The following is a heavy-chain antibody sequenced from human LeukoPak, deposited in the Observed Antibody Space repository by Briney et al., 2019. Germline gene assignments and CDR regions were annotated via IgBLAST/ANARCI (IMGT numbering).Heavy chain of an antibody. CDR1: GYTLTELS. CDR2: FDPEDGET. D-gene: IGHD1-14*01. Sequence: VKVSCKVSGYTLTELSMHWVRQAPGKGLEWMGGFDPEDGETIYAQKLQGRVTMTTDTSTSTAYMELRSLRSDDTAVYYCARAPEAYYFDYWGQGTLVTVSS. CDR3: ARAPEAYYFDY. J-gene: IGHJ4*02. V-gene: IGHV1-24*01.